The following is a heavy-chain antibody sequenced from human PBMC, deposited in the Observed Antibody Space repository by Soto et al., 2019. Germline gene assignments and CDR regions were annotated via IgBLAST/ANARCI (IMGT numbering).Heavy chain of an antibody. CDR1: GFTFSDYY. CDR3: ARDPTYYDFWSGYRPIYY. CDR2: ISSSGSTI. J-gene: IGHJ4*02. D-gene: IGHD3-3*01. V-gene: IGHV3-11*01. Sequence: GGSLRLSCAASGFTFSDYYMSWIRQAPGKGLEWVSYISSSGSTIYYADSVKGRFTISRDNAKNSLYLQMNSLRAEDTAVYYCARDPTYYDFWSGYRPIYYWGQGTLVTVSS.